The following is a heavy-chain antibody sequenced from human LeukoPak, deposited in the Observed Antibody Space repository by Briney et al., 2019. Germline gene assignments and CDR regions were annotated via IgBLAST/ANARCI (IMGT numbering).Heavy chain of an antibody. V-gene: IGHV3-20*04. CDR2: INWNGGST. CDR3: ARGGRVGDLVSEYCFDF. CDR1: AFTFDNYG. Sequence: GGSLRLSCAASAFTFDNYGMSWVRQAPGKGLEWVSGINWNGGSTFYADSVKGRFTISRDNAKNSLYLRMNSLRAEDTALYYCARGGRVGDLVSEYCFDFWGQGTLVTVSS. J-gene: IGHJ4*02. D-gene: IGHD1-26*01.